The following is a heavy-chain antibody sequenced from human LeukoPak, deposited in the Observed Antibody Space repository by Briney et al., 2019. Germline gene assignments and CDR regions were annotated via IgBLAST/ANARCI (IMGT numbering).Heavy chain of an antibody. Sequence: KPSETLSLTCTVYGGSFSGYYWSWIRQPPGKGLEWIGEINHSGSTNYNPSLKSRVTISVDTSKNQFSLKLSSVTAADTAVYYCAGTYGSGIVWGMDVWGQGTTVTVSS. CDR3: AGTYGSGIVWGMDV. CDR1: GGSFSGYY. CDR2: INHSGST. J-gene: IGHJ6*02. D-gene: IGHD3-10*01. V-gene: IGHV4-34*01.